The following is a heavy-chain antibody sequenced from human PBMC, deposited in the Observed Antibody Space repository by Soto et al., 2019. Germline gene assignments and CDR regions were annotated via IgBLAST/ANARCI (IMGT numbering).Heavy chain of an antibody. CDR1: GYTFTSYG. Sequence: QVQLVQSGAEVKKPGASVKVSCKASGYTFTSYGISWVRQAPGQGLEWMGWISAYNGNTNYAQKLQGRVTMTTDTSTSTAYMELRSLRSDDTAVYYCARDRTWGSYWGGYYYYGMDVWGQGTTVTVSS. CDR3: ARDRTWGSYWGGYYYYGMDV. CDR2: ISAYNGNT. V-gene: IGHV1-18*04. J-gene: IGHJ6*02. D-gene: IGHD1-26*01.